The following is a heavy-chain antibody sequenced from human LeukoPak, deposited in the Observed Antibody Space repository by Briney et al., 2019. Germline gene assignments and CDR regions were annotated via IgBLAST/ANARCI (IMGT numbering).Heavy chain of an antibody. J-gene: IGHJ4*02. D-gene: IGHD6-6*01. CDR3: AKAGLYSSSSRGYFDS. CDR1: GFTFSNYV. CDR2: VSGTGITT. V-gene: IGHV3-23*01. Sequence: PGGSLRLSCAASGFTFSNYVMGWVRQLPGKGLQWVAVVSGTGITTYYAPSVKGRFTISRDNSKNTYYLQMNSLRAEDTARYYCAKAGLYSSSSRGYFDSWGQGTLVTVSS.